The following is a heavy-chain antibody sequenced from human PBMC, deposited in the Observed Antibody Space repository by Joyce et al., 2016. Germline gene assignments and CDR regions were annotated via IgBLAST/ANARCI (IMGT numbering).Heavy chain of an antibody. D-gene: IGHD1-1*01. CDR1: GFTFGSHV. CDR2: ISWDGRNQ. V-gene: IGHV3-30*09. Sequence: QVQLVESGGGVVQPGKSLRLSCAASGFTFGSHVLHWVRQAPGKGLEWVSLISWDGRNQYYADSVKGRVAISRDNSENTLYLEMNSLRTEDTAVYFCARDRAGTRLKGGFEYWGQGTLVTVSS. CDR3: ARDRAGTRLKGGFEY. J-gene: IGHJ4*02.